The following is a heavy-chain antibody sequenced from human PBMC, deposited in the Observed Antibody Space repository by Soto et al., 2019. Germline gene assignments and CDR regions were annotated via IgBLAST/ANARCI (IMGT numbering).Heavy chain of an antibody. Sequence: QVQLVQSGAEVKKPGSSVKVSCKASGDTFSSYTFNWVRQAPGQGLEWMGRTIPSFGLAHYAAQRFQGRVTITADTSTNTIYMQLSSLRSDDTAVYYCASHFPGHCSRTTCYGAGDFWGQGTLVTVSS. CDR2: TIPSFGLA. V-gene: IGHV1-69*02. J-gene: IGHJ4*02. CDR3: ASHFPGHCSRTTCYGAGDF. CDR1: GDTFSSYT. D-gene: IGHD2-2*01.